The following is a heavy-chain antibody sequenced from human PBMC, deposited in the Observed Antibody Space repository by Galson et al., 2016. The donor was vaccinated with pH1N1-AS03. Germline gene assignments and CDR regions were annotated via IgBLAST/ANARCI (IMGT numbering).Heavy chain of an antibody. V-gene: IGHV3-74*01. CDR2: LNTDVSST. Sequence: SLRLSCAASGFNVSNYWMNWVRHAPGKGLVWVSLLNTDVSSTTYADSVKGRFTISRDNAKSTPYLQMNSLRAEDTAVYFCARVTDFYGSGGYSKLHAFDIWGQGTMVSVSS. CDR3: ARVTDFYGSGGYSKLHAFDI. D-gene: IGHD3-22*01. CDR1: GFNVSNYW. J-gene: IGHJ3*02.